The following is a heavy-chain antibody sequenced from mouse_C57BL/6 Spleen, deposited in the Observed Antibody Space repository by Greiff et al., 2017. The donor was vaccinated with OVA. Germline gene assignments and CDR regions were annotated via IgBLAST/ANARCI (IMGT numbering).Heavy chain of an antibody. CDR2: INPGSGGT. J-gene: IGHJ1*03. CDR3: ARSEDYYGSSYGYFDV. CDR1: GYAFTNYL. V-gene: IGHV1-54*01. D-gene: IGHD1-1*01. Sequence: QVQLQQSGAELVRPGTSVKVSCKASGYAFTNYLIEWVKQRPGQGLEWIGVINPGSGGTNYNEKFKGKATLTADKSSSTAYMQLSSLTSEDSAVYFCARSEDYYGSSYGYFDVWGTGTTVTVSS.